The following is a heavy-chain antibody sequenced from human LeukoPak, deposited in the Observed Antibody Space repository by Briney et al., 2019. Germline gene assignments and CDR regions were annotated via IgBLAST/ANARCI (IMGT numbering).Heavy chain of an antibody. D-gene: IGHD3-10*01. CDR2: IYSSGST. CDR1: GGSISSSSYY. J-gene: IGHJ3*02. CDR3: ARSDGYGLVGI. Sequence: SETLSLTCTVSGGSISSSSYYWGWIRQPRGKTLEWIGSIYSSGSTYYNSSLKSRVIILIDTAKNHFSLNLSSVTAADTAVYYCARSDGYGLVGIWGQGTMVTVSS. V-gene: IGHV4-39*07.